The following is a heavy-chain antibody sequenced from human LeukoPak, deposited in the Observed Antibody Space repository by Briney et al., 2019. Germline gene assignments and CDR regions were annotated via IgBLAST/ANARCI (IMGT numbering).Heavy chain of an antibody. Sequence: GGSLRLSCAASGFTFSNYAMRWVRQAPGKGLEWVSAISGSGGSTYYADSVKGRFTISRDNSKNTLYLQMNSLRSEDTAVYFCARDGSVLRFLEWLFFLDYWGQGTLVTVSS. D-gene: IGHD3-3*01. J-gene: IGHJ4*02. V-gene: IGHV3-23*01. CDR3: ARDGSVLRFLEWLFFLDY. CDR1: GFTFSNYA. CDR2: ISGSGGST.